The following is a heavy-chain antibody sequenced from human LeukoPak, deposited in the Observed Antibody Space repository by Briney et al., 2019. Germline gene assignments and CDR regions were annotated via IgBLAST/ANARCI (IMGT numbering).Heavy chain of an antibody. Sequence: VASVKVSCKASGYTFSNYGISWVRQAPGQGLEWMGWISVYNGNTNYAQKVQGRVTMTTDTSTSTAYMELRSLRSDDTAVYYCARVLDLSWYGTYYFDYWGQGTLVTVSS. CDR1: GYTFSNYG. CDR2: ISVYNGNT. CDR3: ARVLDLSWYGTYYFDY. D-gene: IGHD6-13*01. J-gene: IGHJ4*02. V-gene: IGHV1-18*01.